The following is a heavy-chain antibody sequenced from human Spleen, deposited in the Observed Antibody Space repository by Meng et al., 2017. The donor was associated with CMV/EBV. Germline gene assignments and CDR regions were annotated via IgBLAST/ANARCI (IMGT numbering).Heavy chain of an antibody. D-gene: IGHD6-6*01. V-gene: IGHV3-74*01. J-gene: IGHJ6*02. CDR2: IDGDGATT. CDR3: AKYTSPYYYYGLDV. Sequence: GGSLRLSCAASGFTVSSNYMSWVRQAPGKGPVWVSRIDGDGATTIYADSVKGRFTISRDNANNTVFLQMNSLRAEDTAVYYCAKYTSPYYYYGLDVWGQGTTVTVSS. CDR1: GFTVSSNY.